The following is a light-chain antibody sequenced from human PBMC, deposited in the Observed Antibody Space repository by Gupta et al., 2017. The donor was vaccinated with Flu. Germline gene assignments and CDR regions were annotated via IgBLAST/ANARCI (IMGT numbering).Light chain of an antibody. CDR1: QNVLYSSNNKNY. CDR3: QQYYDTPYT. V-gene: IGKV4-1*01. J-gene: IGKJ2*01. Sequence: DIVMTQSPHSLSVSLGDRATINCKASQNVLYSSNNKNYLAWYQQKPGQPPKLLMHRASAREPGVPDRFSGSGSGTDFTLTITSLQAEDVAVYYCQQYYDTPYTFGQGTKLEI. CDR2: RAS.